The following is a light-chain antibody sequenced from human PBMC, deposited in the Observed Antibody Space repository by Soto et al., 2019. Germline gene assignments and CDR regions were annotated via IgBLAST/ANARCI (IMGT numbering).Light chain of an antibody. Sequence: QSALTQPASVSGSPGQSIPISCTGTSSDVGGYNYVSWYQQHPGKAPKLMIYEVSNRPSGVSNRFSGSKSGNTASLTISGLHAEDEADYYCSSYTSSSTPIYVFGTGTKLTVL. CDR2: EVS. V-gene: IGLV2-14*01. CDR1: SSDVGGYNY. J-gene: IGLJ1*01. CDR3: SSYTSSSTPIYV.